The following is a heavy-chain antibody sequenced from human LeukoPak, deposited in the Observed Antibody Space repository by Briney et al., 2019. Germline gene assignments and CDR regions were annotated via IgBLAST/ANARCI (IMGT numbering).Heavy chain of an antibody. Sequence: SETLSLTCTVSGYSISSGYYWGWIRQPPGKGLEWIGTIYYSGSTYYNPSLKSRVTISVDTSKNQFSLKLTSVTAADTAVYYCARDGSGYSYGYVDYWGQGTLVTVSS. CDR3: ARDGSGYSYGYVDY. D-gene: IGHD5-18*01. CDR2: IYYSGST. J-gene: IGHJ4*02. V-gene: IGHV4-38-2*02. CDR1: GYSISSGYY.